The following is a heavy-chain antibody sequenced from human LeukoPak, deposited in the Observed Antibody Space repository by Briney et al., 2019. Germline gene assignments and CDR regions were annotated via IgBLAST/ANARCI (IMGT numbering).Heavy chain of an antibody. CDR3: AKAAVGAVFSFDY. V-gene: IGHV3-23*01. D-gene: IGHD1-26*01. J-gene: IGHJ4*02. CDR1: GFTFSSYA. Sequence: GGSLRLSCAASGFTFSSYAMSWVRQAPGKGLEWVSAISGSGGSTYYADSVKGRFTISRDNSKYTLYLQMSSLRAEDTAVYYCAKAAVGAVFSFDYWGQGTLVTVSS. CDR2: ISGSGGST.